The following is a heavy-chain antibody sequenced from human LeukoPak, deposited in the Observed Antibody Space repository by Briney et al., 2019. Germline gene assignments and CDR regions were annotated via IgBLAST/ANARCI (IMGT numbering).Heavy chain of an antibody. J-gene: IGHJ4*02. Sequence: GGSLRLSCAASGFTFSSYSMNWVRQAPGKGLEWVSYISSSSSYIYYVDSVKGRFTISRDNAENSLYLQMNSLRAEDTAVYYCAREDSSGHMSLWGQGTLVIVSS. V-gene: IGHV3-21*01. D-gene: IGHD3-22*01. CDR3: AREDSSGHMSL. CDR1: GFTFSSYS. CDR2: ISSSSSYI.